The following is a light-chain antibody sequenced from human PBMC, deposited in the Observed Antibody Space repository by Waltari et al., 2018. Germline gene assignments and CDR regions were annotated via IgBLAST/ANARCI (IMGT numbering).Light chain of an antibody. V-gene: IGKV3-11*01. Sequence: EIVLTQSPATLSLSPGERATLSCRASQSIGSYLAWYQQKPGLAPSLLIYDASNRAAGIPAKFSGSGSGTDFTPTISSLEPEDFAVYYCQHRSNWPPSFGQGTKVEIE. CDR1: QSIGSY. J-gene: IGKJ2*01. CDR3: QHRSNWPPS. CDR2: DAS.